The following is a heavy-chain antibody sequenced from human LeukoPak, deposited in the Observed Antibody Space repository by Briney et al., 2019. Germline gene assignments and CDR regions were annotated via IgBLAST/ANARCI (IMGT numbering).Heavy chain of an antibody. D-gene: IGHD5-18*01. J-gene: IGHJ4*02. CDR3: AKVGDTASRYMDV. V-gene: IGHV3-23*01. CDR2: IRGSGGGT. Sequence: PGGSLRLSCAASGFTFSSYAMSWVRQAPGKGLEWVSSIRGSGGGTNYGDSVKGRFTISRDNSKNTLYLQMNSLRAEDTAVYYCAKVGDTASRYMDVWGQGTLVTVSS. CDR1: GFTFSSYA.